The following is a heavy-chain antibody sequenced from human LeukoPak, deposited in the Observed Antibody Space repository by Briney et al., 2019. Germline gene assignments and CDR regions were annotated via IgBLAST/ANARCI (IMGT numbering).Heavy chain of an antibody. CDR2: ISDSGGNT. V-gene: IGHV3-23*01. J-gene: IGHJ4*02. Sequence: PGGSLRLSCATSGFTVSSNYAMDWVRQAPGKGLEWVSVISDSGGNTHYADSVKGRFTISRDNSKNTLYLQMNSLRAEDTAVYFCAIGAVCSGGGCFFLEFYSWGQGTLVTVSS. D-gene: IGHD2-15*01. CDR1: GFTVSSNYA. CDR3: AIGAVCSGGGCFFLEFYS.